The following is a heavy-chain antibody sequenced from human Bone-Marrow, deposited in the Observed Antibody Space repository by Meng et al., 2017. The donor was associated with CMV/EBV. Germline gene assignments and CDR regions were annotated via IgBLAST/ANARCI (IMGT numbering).Heavy chain of an antibody. J-gene: IGHJ6*02. CDR1: GGSFSGYY. CDR2: ISSSGSTI. V-gene: IGHV3-11*04. D-gene: IGHD4/OR15-4a*01. Sequence: LSLTCAVYGGSFSGYYWSWVRQAPGKGLEWVSYISSSGSTIYYADSVKGRFIISRDNARNSLYLQMNSLRAEDTALYYCARDPSTMVGSYYYGMDVWGQGTTVTVSS. CDR3: ARDPSTMVGSYYYGMDV.